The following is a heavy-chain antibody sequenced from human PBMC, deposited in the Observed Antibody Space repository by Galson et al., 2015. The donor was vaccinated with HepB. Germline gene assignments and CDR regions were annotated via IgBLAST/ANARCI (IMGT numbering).Heavy chain of an antibody. CDR3: ARALRPYGDYALDY. V-gene: IGHV3-11*06. D-gene: IGHD4-17*01. CDR2: ISGTSSYT. J-gene: IGHJ4*02. CDR1: AFTFSDYY. Sequence: SLRLSCAASAFTFSDYYMNWIRQAPGKGLEWVSYISGTSSYTNYADSVKGRFTISRDNAKNSLYLQMNSLRAEDTAVYYCARALRPYGDYALDYWGQGTLVTVSS.